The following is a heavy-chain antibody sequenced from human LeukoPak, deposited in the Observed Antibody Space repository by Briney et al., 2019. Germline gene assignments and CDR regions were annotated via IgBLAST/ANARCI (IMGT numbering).Heavy chain of an antibody. CDR3: ARGTIFPLTSNWFDP. Sequence: ASVNVSCKASGYTFTGYYMHWVRQAPGQGLEWMGWINPNSGGTHYAQRFHDRVTMNRETSISTAYIELSKLRSDDTAVYYCARGTIFPLTSNWFDPWGQGTLVTVSS. J-gene: IGHJ5*02. D-gene: IGHD3-3*01. V-gene: IGHV1-2*02. CDR2: INPNSGGT. CDR1: GYTFTGYY.